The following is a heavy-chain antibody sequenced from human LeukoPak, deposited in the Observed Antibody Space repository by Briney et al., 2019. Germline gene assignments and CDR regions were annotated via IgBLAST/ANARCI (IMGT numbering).Heavy chain of an antibody. J-gene: IGHJ4*02. Sequence: VASVKVSCKASGYTFTNDDINWVRQAPGQGLEWMGWMNPNGGNAGYAQKFQGRVTMTRDTSISTAFMELSSLKSEDTAVYYCARSPREGYGNSGYYRYYFDYWGQGTLVTVSS. CDR2: MNPNGGNA. CDR3: ARSPREGYGNSGYYRYYFDY. V-gene: IGHV1-8*01. D-gene: IGHD3-22*01. CDR1: GYTFTNDD.